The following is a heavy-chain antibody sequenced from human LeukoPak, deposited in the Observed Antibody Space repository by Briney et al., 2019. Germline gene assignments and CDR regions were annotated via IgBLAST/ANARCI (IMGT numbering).Heavy chain of an antibody. CDR3: AREEDYHNWFDP. D-gene: IGHD4-11*01. Sequence: SETLSLTCAVYGGSFSGYYWSWIRQPPGKGLEWIGEINHSGSTNYNPSLKSRVTISVDTSKNQFSLKLSSVTAADTAVYYCAREEDYHNWFDPWGQGTLVTVSS. V-gene: IGHV4-34*01. J-gene: IGHJ5*02. CDR1: GGSFSGYY. CDR2: INHSGST.